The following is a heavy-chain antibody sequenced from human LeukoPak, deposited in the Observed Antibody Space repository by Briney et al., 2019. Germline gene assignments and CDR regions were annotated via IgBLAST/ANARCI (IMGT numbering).Heavy chain of an antibody. CDR2: ISWSSGSI. CDR1: GFTFDDYA. CDR3: AKDIAAAGTYIFDY. V-gene: IGHV3-9*01. D-gene: IGHD6-13*01. Sequence: GGSLRLSCAASGFTFDDYAMHWVRQAPGKGLEWVSGISWSSGSIGYADSVKGRFTISRDNAKNSLYLQMISLRAEDTALYYCAKDIAAAGTYIFDYWGQGTLVTVSS. J-gene: IGHJ4*02.